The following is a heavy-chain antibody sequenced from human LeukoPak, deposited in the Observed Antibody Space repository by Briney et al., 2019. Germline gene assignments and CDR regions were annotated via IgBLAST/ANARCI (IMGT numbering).Heavy chain of an antibody. CDR1: GGSISRSSYY. V-gene: IGHV4-39*01. CDR3: ARGVGSGYTDY. J-gene: IGHJ4*02. CDR2: ICYSGST. Sequence: PSETVSLTCTVSGGSISRSSYYWGWIRQPPGKGLECIGSICYSGSTYYIPSLKSRVTISVDTSKNQFSLKLSSVTAADTAVYYCARGVGSGYTDYWGQGALVTVSS. D-gene: IGHD3-22*01.